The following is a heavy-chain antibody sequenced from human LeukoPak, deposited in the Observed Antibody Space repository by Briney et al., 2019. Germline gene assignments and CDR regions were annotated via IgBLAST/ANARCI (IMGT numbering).Heavy chain of an antibody. CDR1: GGSISSSSYY. CDR3: ARFERGEYSSSYPFGNNDH. CDR2: IYYSGST. D-gene: IGHD6-6*01. Sequence: SETLSLTCTVSGGSISSSSYYWGWIRQPPGKGLEWIGSIYYSGSTYYNPSLKSRVTISVDTSKNQFPLKLSSVTAADTAVYYCARFERGEYSSSYPFGNNDHWGQGALVTVSS. J-gene: IGHJ4*02. V-gene: IGHV4-39*06.